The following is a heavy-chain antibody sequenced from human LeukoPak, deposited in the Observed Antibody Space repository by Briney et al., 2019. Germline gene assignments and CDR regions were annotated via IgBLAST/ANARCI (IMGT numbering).Heavy chain of an antibody. CDR2: IYSGGST. CDR1: GFTVSSNY. CDR3: ASRNPVGYCSGGSCGRGLTDY. D-gene: IGHD2-15*01. V-gene: IGHV3-53*01. J-gene: IGHJ4*02. Sequence: PGPSLRPSRAASGFTVSSNYMSSVRHAPGKGLEWVSVIYSGGSTYYAGSVKGRFTISRDNSKNTLYLQMNSLRAEDTAVYYCASRNPVGYCSGGSCGRGLTDYWGQGTLVTVSS.